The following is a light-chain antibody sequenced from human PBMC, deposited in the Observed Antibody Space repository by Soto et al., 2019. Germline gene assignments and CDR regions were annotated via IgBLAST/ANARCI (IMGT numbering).Light chain of an antibody. Sequence: EIVMTQSPATLSVSPGERATLSCGASQSVGSGLAWYQQKPGQVPRLLIYDAFNRATGIPARFSGSGSGTEFTLTISSLQSEDFAVYYCQQYHDWPPTFGQGTKV. CDR1: QSVGSG. CDR3: QQYHDWPPT. J-gene: IGKJ1*01. V-gene: IGKV3-15*01. CDR2: DAF.